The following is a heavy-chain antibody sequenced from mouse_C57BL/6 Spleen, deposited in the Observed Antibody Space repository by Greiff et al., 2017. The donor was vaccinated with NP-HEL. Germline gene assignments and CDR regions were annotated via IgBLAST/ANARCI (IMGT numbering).Heavy chain of an antibody. J-gene: IGHJ1*03. D-gene: IGHD1-1*01. CDR1: GFAFSSSA. V-gene: IGHV5-4*01. CDR2: ICAGGGDT. CDR3: AREDSGSSYWYMDD. Sequence: EVQLVESGRGLVKPGGSLKLSCAASGFAFSSSAMTWVRQTPEKGLEWVGRICAGGGDTYYHGNVKGRFTLTADNSKNNPYMQLSKLTSEDTAVYYCAREDSGSSYWYMDDWGTGTTLTVSS.